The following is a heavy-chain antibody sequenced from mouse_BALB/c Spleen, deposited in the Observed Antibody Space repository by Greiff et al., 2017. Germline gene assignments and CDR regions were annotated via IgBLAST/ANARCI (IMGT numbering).Heavy chain of an antibody. CDR3: ARGGYDVDYAMDY. CDR2: ISSGGST. CDR1: GFTFSSYA. J-gene: IGHJ4*01. D-gene: IGHD2-2*01. V-gene: IGHV5-6-5*01. Sequence: EVQVVESGGGLVKPGGSLKLSCAASGFTFSSYAMSWVRQTPEKRLEWVASISSGGSTYYPDSVKGRFTISRDNARNILYLQMSSLRSEDTAMYYCARGGYDVDYAMDYWGQGTSVTVSS.